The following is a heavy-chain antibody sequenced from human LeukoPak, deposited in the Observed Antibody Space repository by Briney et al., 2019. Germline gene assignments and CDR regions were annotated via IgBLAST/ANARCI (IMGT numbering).Heavy chain of an antibody. Sequence: GGSLRLSCAASGFTFSSYAMSWVRQAPGKGLEWVSSILAGGGQTFYADSVKGRFTISRDNSNNMLFLHMDSLRAEDTALYYCAKDMKPDGLWDADYWGQGTLVTVSS. CDR2: ILAGGGQT. J-gene: IGHJ4*02. CDR3: AKDMKPDGLWDADY. V-gene: IGHV3-23*01. CDR1: GFTFSSYA. D-gene: IGHD1-14*01.